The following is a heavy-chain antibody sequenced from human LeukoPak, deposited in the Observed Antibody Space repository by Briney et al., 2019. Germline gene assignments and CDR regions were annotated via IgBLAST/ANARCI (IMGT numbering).Heavy chain of an antibody. V-gene: IGHV3-23*01. CDR2: ISGSGGST. D-gene: IGHD3-22*01. Sequence: GGSLRLSCAASGFTFSSYAMSWVRQAPGKGLEWISAISGSGGSTYYADSVKGRFTISRDSSENTLYLQMNSLRAEDTAVYYCAKVKYYYDSSGHYSRYFDYWGQGTLVTVPS. J-gene: IGHJ4*02. CDR1: GFTFSSYA. CDR3: AKVKYYYDSSGHYSRYFDY.